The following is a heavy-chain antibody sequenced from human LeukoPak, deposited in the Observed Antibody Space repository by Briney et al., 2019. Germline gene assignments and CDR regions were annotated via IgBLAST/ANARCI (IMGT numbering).Heavy chain of an antibody. CDR1: GGSVSSGSYY. Sequence: KPSETLSLTCTVSGGSVSSGSYYWSWIRQPPGKGLEWIGYIYYSGSTYYNPSLKSRVTISVDTSKNQFSLKLSSVTAADTAVYYCSCRDYYYYGMDVRGQGTTVTVSS. CDR3: SCRDYYYYGMDV. J-gene: IGHJ6*02. CDR2: IYYSGST. V-gene: IGHV4-30-4*08. D-gene: IGHD2-15*01.